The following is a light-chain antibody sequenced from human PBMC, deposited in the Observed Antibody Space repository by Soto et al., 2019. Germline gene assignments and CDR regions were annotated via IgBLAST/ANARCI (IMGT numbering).Light chain of an antibody. J-gene: IGKJ1*01. V-gene: IGKV1-5*01. CDR3: QQYFSQFPT. Sequence: DIQMTQSPSTLSASVGDRVTITCRASQNIHKWLAWYQERPGRAPKLLMYDISTLESGVPSRFSGGGSGPDFTLTITNLQPEDFATYYCQQYFSQFPTFGQGTKVEIK. CDR2: DIS. CDR1: QNIHKW.